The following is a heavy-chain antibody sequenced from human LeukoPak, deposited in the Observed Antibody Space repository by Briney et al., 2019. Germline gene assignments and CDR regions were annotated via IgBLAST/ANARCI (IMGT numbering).Heavy chain of an antibody. CDR3: ARAPGEAARGPYFDY. V-gene: IGHV3-7*01. D-gene: IGHD6-6*01. Sequence: GGSLRLSCAASGFTFSSYRMSWVRQAPGKGLEWVANIKQDGSEKYYVDSVKGRFTISRDNAKNSLYLQMNSLRAEDTAVYYCARAPGEAARGPYFDYWGQGTLVTVSS. J-gene: IGHJ4*02. CDR2: IKQDGSEK. CDR1: GFTFSSYR.